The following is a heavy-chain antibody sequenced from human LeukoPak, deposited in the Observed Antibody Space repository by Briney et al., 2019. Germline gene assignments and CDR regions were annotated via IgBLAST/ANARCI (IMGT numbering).Heavy chain of an antibody. V-gene: IGHV2-5*02. D-gene: IGHD3-3*02. J-gene: IGHJ5*02. Sequence: SGPTLVNPTQTLTLTCTFSGFSLSTYGVGMGWIRQPPGKALEWLAIIYWDDDKRYSPSLKSRLTITKDTSKNQVVLRMTNMDPVDTATYYCAHKTGYSISWYWFDPWGQGTLVTVSS. CDR1: GFSLSTYGVG. CDR3: AHKTGYSISWYWFDP. CDR2: IYWDDDK.